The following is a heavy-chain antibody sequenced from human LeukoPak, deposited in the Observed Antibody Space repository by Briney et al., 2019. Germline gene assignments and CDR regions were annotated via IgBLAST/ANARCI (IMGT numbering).Heavy chain of an antibody. CDR2: INPNSGGT. CDR1: GYTFTGYY. CDR3: ARDEIIAAAGSYYYYGMDV. Sequence: ASVKVSCKASGYTFTGYYMHWVRQAPGQGLEWMGWINPNSGGTNYAQKFQGRVTMTRDTSISTAYMELSRLRSEDTAVYYCARDEIIAAAGSYYYYGMDVWGQGTTVTVSS. D-gene: IGHD6-13*01. V-gene: IGHV1-2*02. J-gene: IGHJ6*02.